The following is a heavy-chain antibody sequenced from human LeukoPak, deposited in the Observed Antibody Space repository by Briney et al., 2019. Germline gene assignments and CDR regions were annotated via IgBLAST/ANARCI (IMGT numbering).Heavy chain of an antibody. V-gene: IGHV7-4-1*02. D-gene: IGHD3-16*02. CDR1: GYTFTNYA. CDR3: ARAIMHLGELSLPSY. J-gene: IGHJ4*02. Sequence: ASVKVSCKTSGYTFTNYAMNWVRQTPGQGLEWMGWINPNTGNPAYAQGFTGRFVFSLDTSVSTAYLQISSLEAEDTAVYYCARAIMHLGELSLPSYWGQGTLVTVSS. CDR2: INPNTGNP.